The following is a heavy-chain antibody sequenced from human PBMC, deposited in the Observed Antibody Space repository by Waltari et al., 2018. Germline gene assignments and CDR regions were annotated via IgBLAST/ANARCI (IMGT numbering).Heavy chain of an antibody. D-gene: IGHD6-6*01. V-gene: IGHV3-48*04. CDR1: GFTFSSYS. J-gene: IGHJ4*02. CDR2: ISSSGSTI. Sequence: EVQLVESGGGLVQPGGSLRLSCAASGFTFSSYSMNWVRQAPGKGLEWVSYISSSGSTIYYADSVKVRFTISRDNTKNSLYLQMNSLRAEDTAVYYCARSRLAARTSDVDYWGQGTLVTVSS. CDR3: ARSRLAARTSDVDY.